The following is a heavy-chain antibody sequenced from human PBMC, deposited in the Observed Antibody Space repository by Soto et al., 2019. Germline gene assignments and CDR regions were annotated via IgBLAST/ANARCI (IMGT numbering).Heavy chain of an antibody. V-gene: IGHV3-30-3*01. CDR3: ARGRVPNDYYFDY. D-gene: IGHD1-1*01. CDR2: ISYDESNK. CDR1: GFIFSYA. J-gene: IGHJ4*02. Sequence: QVQLVESGGGVVQPGRSLRLSCAASGFIFSYAMHWVRQAPGKGLEWVAIISYDESNKYYADSVKGRFTISRDNSKNTLSLQMNSLRADDTAVYYCARGRVPNDYYFDYWGQGTLVTVSS.